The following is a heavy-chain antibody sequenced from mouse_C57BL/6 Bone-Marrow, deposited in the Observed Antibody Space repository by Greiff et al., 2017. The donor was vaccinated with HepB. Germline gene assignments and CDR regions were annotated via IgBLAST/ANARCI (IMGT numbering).Heavy chain of an antibody. CDR3: ARPGSSPWYFDV. CDR1: GFTFSDYG. D-gene: IGHD1-1*01. V-gene: IGHV5-17*01. CDR2: ISSGSSTI. J-gene: IGHJ1*03. Sequence: EVKLVESGGGLVKPGVSLKLSCAASGFTFSDYGMHWVRQAPEKGLEWVAYISSGSSTIYYADTVKGRFTISRDKAKKTLFLQMTSLRSEDTAVYYCARPGSSPWYFDVWGTGTTVTVSS.